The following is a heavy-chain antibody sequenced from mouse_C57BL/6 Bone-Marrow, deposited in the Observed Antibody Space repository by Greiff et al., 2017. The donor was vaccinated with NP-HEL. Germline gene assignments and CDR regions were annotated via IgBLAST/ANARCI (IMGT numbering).Heavy chain of an antibody. J-gene: IGHJ4*01. Sequence: EVQRVESGGGLVQPGGSLKLSCAASGFTFSDYYMYWVRQTPEKRLEWVAYISNGGGSTYYPDTVKGRFTISRDNAKNTLYLQMSRLKSEDTAMYYCARQELLRGVDYWGQGTSVTVST. CDR2: ISNGGGST. CDR1: GFTFSDYY. CDR3: ARQELLRGVDY. V-gene: IGHV5-12*01. D-gene: IGHD1-1*01.